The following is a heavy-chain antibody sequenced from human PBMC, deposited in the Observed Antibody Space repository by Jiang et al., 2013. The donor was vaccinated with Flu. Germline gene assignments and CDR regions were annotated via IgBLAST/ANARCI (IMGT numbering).Heavy chain of an antibody. V-gene: IGHV5-51*01. J-gene: IGHJ5*02. D-gene: IGHD3-10*01. CDR2: IYPGDSDT. CDR1: GYSFTLYW. CDR3: ARVSLVRGVTPNWFDP. Sequence: VQLVESGAEVKKPGESLKISCKGSGYSFTLYWIAWVRQMPGKGLEWMGIIYPGDSDTRYSPSFQGLVTISADKSISTAYLEWGSLKASDTAMYYCARVSLVRGVTPNWFDPWGQGTLVTVSS.